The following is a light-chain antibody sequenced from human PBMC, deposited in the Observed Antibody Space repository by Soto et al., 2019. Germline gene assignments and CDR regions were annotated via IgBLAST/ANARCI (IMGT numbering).Light chain of an antibody. V-gene: IGLV2-11*01. CDR1: SSDITNYNS. CDR3: CSYAGSSRL. Sequence: QSALTQPRSVSGSPGQSVTISCTGTSSDITNYNSVSWFQQHPGIAPKLMIYDVNKRPSGVPDRFSGSKSGNTASLTISGLQAEDEADYHCCSYAGSSRLFGGGTKLTVL. J-gene: IGLJ3*02. CDR2: DVN.